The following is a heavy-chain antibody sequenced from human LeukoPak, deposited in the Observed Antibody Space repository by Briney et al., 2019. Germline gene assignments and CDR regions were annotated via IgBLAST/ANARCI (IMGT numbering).Heavy chain of an antibody. CDR2: VYYSGTT. CDR1: GGSISYY. CDR3: ARFEGSRPSYFDS. D-gene: IGHD6-13*01. Sequence: PSETLSLTCTDSGGSISYYLSWIRQPPGKGLEWIGYVYYSGTTNYNPSLKSRVTISVDTAKNQFSLKLTSVTAADTAVYYCARFEGSRPSYFDSWGQGTLVTVSS. J-gene: IGHJ4*02. V-gene: IGHV4-59*01.